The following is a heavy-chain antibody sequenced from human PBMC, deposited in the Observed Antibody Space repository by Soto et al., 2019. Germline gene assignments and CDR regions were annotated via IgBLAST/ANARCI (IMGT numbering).Heavy chain of an antibody. CDR3: TRDLIAAAVYFDY. V-gene: IGHV4-34*01. D-gene: IGHD6-13*01. CDR1: GGSFSGYH. Sequence: QVQLQQWGAGLLMPSETLSLTCAVYGGSFSGYHWSWIRQPPGKRLEWIGEINHSGNTNYNPSLKSRVTISVDTSKNQFSLKLSSVTAADTAVYYCTRDLIAAAVYFDYWGQGTLVTVSS. J-gene: IGHJ4*02. CDR2: INHSGNT.